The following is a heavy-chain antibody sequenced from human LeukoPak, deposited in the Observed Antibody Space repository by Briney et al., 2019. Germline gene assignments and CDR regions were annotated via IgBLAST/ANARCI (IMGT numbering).Heavy chain of an antibody. CDR3: AKDDNYIRFLS. CDR2: ISWDGGDT. Sequence: GGSLRLSCAASGFTFDDYTMHWVRQAPGKGLEWVSLISWDGGDTYYVDSVKGRFTISRDNSKNTLYLQMNSLRAEDTAVYYRAKDDNYIRFLSWGQGTLVTVSS. D-gene: IGHD3-16*01. J-gene: IGHJ5*02. V-gene: IGHV3-43*01. CDR1: GFTFDDYT.